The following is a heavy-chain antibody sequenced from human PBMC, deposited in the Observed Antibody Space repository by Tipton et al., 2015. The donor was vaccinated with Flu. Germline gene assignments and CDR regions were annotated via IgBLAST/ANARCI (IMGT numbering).Heavy chain of an antibody. J-gene: IGHJ5*02. D-gene: IGHD3-16*01. CDR2: VSGTGSDA. V-gene: IGHV3-23*01. CDR3: VRVMYRSWGLDP. CDR1: GFTFSSYE. Sequence: SLRLSCAASGFTFSSYEMNWVRQAPGKGLEWVASVSGTGSDAFYTDFVKGRFTISRDNSINTLYLQMSRLGVEDTAVYYCVRVMYRSWGLDPWGQGALVTVSS.